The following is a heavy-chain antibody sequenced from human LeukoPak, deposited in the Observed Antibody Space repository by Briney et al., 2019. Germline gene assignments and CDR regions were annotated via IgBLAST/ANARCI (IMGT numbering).Heavy chain of an antibody. J-gene: IGHJ6*04. CDR1: GFTFSSYA. Sequence: GRSLRLSCAASGFTFSSYAMHWVRQAPGKGLEWVAVTSYDGSNKYCADSVKGRFTISRDNSKNTLYLQMNSLRAEDTAVYYGARPRSSIYYHHGRDVWPKGTTVPVSS. CDR3: ARPRSSIYYHHGRDV. CDR2: TSYDGSNK. V-gene: IGHV3-30*04.